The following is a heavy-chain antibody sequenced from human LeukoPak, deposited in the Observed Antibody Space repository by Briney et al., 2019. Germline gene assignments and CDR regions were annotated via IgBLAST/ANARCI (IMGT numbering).Heavy chain of an antibody. CDR1: GFTVSSNS. Sequence: PGGSLRLSCTVSGFTVSSNSMSWVRQAPGKGLEWVSFIYSDNTHYSDSVKGRFTISRDNSKNTLYLQMNSLRAEDTAVYYCAKGPRSTMIVVLTRPKYFQHWGQGTLVTVSS. D-gene: IGHD3-22*01. V-gene: IGHV3-53*01. CDR3: AKGPRSTMIVVLTRPKYFQH. CDR2: IYSDNT. J-gene: IGHJ1*01.